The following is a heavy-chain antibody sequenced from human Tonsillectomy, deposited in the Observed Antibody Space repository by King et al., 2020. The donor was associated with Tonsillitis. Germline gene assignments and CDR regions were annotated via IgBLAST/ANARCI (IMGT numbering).Heavy chain of an antibody. Sequence: VQLVESGGGLVKPGGSLRLSCAASRFTFSDSYMSWIRQAPGKGLECVSYISSSGNTIYYADSVKGRFTISRDNAKNSLYLQMNSLRAEDTAVYYCARSTGLGLYYYYMDVWGKGTTVTVSS. J-gene: IGHJ6*03. CDR2: ISSSGNTI. V-gene: IGHV3-11*01. D-gene: IGHD3/OR15-3a*01. CDR3: ARSTGLGLYYYYMDV. CDR1: RFTFSDSY.